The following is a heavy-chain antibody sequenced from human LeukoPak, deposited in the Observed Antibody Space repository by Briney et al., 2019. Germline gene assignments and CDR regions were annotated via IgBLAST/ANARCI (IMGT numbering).Heavy chain of an antibody. V-gene: IGHV4-61*02. J-gene: IGHJ6*03. D-gene: IGHD2-2*01. Sequence: SETLSLTCTVSGGSISSGSYYWSWIRQPAGKGLEWIGRIYTSGSTNYNPSLKSRVTISVDTSKNQFSLKLSSVTAADTAVYYCARGHIVVVPAARVYYYYYMDVWGKGTTVTVSS. CDR3: ARGHIVVVPAARVYYYYYMDV. CDR2: IYTSGST. CDR1: GGSISSGSYY.